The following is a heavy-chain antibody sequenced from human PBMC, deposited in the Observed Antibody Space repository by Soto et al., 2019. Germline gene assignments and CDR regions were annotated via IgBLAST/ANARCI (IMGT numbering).Heavy chain of an antibody. CDR3: AVPYLYSSSTFDM. J-gene: IGHJ3*02. CDR1: GFTFSSYW. V-gene: IGHV3-74*01. Sequence: GSLRLSCAASGFTFSSYWMHWVRQAPVKGLVWVSRINSGGSSTSYADSVKGRFTISRDNAKNTLYLQMNSLRAEDTAVYYCAVPYLYSSSTFDMWGQGTMVTVS. CDR2: INSGGSST. D-gene: IGHD6-6*01.